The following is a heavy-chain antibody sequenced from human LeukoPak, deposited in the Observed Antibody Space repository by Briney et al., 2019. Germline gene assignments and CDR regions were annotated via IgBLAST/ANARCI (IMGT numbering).Heavy chain of an antibody. CDR2: INPSGGST. Sequence: GASVKVSCKASGYTFTSYYMHWARQAPGQGLEWMGIINPSGGSTSYAQKFQGRVTMTRDMSTSTVYMELSSLRSEDTAVYYCASHGTTQAFDIWGKGTMVTVSS. CDR3: ASHGTTQAFDI. D-gene: IGHD1-1*01. CDR1: GYTFTSYY. J-gene: IGHJ3*02. V-gene: IGHV1-46*01.